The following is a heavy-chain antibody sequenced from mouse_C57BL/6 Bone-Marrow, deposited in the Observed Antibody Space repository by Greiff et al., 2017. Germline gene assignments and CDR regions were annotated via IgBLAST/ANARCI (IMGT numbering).Heavy chain of an antibody. J-gene: IGHJ2*01. D-gene: IGHD2-1*01. CDR2: IHPNSGST. V-gene: IGHV1-64*01. CDR3: ARNYGNYDLFDY. CDR1: GYTFTSYW. Sequence: QVQLQQSGAELVKPGASVKLSCKASGYTFTSYWMHWVKQRPGQGLEWIGMIHPNSGSTNYNEKFKSKATLTVDKSSSTAYMQLSSLTSEDSAVYYCARNYGNYDLFDYWGQGTTLTVSS.